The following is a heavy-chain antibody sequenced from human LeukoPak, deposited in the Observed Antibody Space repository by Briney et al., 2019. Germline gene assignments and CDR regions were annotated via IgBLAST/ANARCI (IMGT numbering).Heavy chain of an antibody. CDR2: INPSTGGT. D-gene: IGHD3-16*01. V-gene: IGHV1-2*06. J-gene: IGHJ4*02. Sequence: ASVKVSYKTSGYTFIDYYVHWIRQAPGQGLEWVGRINPSTGGTDFAQKFQGKVSMTRDTSISTAYMELSRLGSDDTAVYYCATLGEDKTDTPFDYWGQGTLVTVSS. CDR3: ATLGEDKTDTPFDY. CDR1: GYTFIDYY.